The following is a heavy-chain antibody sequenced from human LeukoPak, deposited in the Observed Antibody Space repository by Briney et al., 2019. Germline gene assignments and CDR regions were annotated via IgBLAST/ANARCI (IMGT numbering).Heavy chain of an antibody. CDR1: GFTFSNYA. Sequence: WGSLRLSCEASGFTFSNYAMNWVRQAPGKGLEWVSVISGSGDNIIYADSLKGRFTISRDNSKSILYLQMNSLRTEDTAVYYCEKGWFGTVGDYWGQGTLVTVSS. J-gene: IGHJ4*02. CDR2: ISGSGDNI. D-gene: IGHD3-10*01. CDR3: EKGWFGTVGDY. V-gene: IGHV3-23*01.